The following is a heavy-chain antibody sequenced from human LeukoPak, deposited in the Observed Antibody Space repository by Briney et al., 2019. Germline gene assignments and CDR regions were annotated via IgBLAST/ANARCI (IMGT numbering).Heavy chain of an antibody. V-gene: IGHV3-11*03. CDR3: ARQQVKIFYCGMGV. D-gene: IGHD2/OR15-2a*01. CDR2: IDRGGSYT. CDR1: GFTFSDYY. J-gene: IGHJ6*02. Sequence: PGGSLRLSCAASGFTFSDYYMSWIRQAPGKGLEWLSYIDRGGSYTNYADSVKGRFTISRDNAQKSVYLQMNSLTAEDTAVYYCARQQVKIFYCGMGVWGQGTTVTVSS.